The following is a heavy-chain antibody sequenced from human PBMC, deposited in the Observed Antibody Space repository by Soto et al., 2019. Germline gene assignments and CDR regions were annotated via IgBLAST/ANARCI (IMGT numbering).Heavy chain of an antibody. CDR2: INPIVSMS. CDR3: VASYGSGYRAFDY. J-gene: IGHJ4*02. Sequence: QVQLVQSGTEVKKPGSSVKVSCKASGDTFSFHTINWVRQAPGLGLEWVGRINPIVSMSNYAQKFQGRVSMTADKSTSTAYMELRSLRSDDTAMYFCVASYGSGYRAFDYWGQGALVIVSS. CDR1: GDTFSFHT. D-gene: IGHD3-10*01. V-gene: IGHV1-69*02.